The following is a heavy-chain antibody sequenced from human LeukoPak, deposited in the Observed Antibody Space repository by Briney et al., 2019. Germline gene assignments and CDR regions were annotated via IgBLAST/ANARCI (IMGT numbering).Heavy chain of an antibody. V-gene: IGHV3-30*03. CDR1: GFIFRDYG. CDR3: ARVASDSSFYPRPHDGFDI. CDR2: ISYHGSNR. J-gene: IGHJ3*02. Sequence: GGSLRLSCAASGFIFRDYGMDWLRQAPGKGLEWVAVISYHGSNRYYADSVKGRFIISRDNSKNTLSLQMNSLRPEDTAVYYCARVASDSSFYPRPHDGFDIWGQGTMVTVSS. D-gene: IGHD6-13*01.